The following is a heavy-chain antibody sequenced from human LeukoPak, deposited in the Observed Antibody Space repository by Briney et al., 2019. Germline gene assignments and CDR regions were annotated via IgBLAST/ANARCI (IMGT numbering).Heavy chain of an antibody. V-gene: IGHV4-34*01. J-gene: IGHJ6*03. CDR1: GGSFSGYY. D-gene: IGHD3-10*01. CDR3: ARPSGVRGLLHRANYYYYYYMDV. CDR2: INHSGST. Sequence: SETLSLTCAVYGGSFSGYYWSWIRQPPGKGLEWIGEINHSGSTNYNPSLKSRVTISVDTSKNQFSLKLSSVTAADTAVYYCARPSGVRGLLHRANYYYYYYMDVWGKGTTVTVSS.